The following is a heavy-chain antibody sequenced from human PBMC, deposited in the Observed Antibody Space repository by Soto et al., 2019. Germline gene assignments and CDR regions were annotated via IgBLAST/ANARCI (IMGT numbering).Heavy chain of an antibody. CDR1: GFTFDDYA. D-gene: IGHD2-2*01. V-gene: IGHV3-9*01. J-gene: IGHJ4*02. CDR2: ISWNSGSI. Sequence: AGGSLRHSCAASGFTFDDYAMHWVRQAPGKGLEWVSGISWNSGSIGYADSVKGRFTISRDNAKNSLYLQMNSLRAEDTALYYCATVPRYCSSTSCLKKSSFDYWGQGT. CDR3: ATVPRYCSSTSCLKKSSFDY.